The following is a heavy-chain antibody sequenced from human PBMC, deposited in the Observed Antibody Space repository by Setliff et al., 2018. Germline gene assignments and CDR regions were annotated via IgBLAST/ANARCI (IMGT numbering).Heavy chain of an antibody. CDR3: SSYLVS. D-gene: IGHD2-21*01. CDR2: IKEDGSQR. J-gene: IGHJ4*02. V-gene: IGHV3-7*01. Sequence: GSLRLSCAASGFTFSNAWMDWARQAPGKGLEWVANIKEDGSQRNYVDAVRGRFTVSRDNARNLLYLQMNSLRVDDTAVYYCSSYLVSWGQGALVTVSS. CDR1: GFTFSNAW.